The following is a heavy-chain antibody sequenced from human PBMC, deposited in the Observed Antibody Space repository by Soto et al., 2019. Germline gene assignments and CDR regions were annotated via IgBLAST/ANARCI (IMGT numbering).Heavy chain of an antibody. J-gene: IGHJ4*02. V-gene: IGHV4-39*01. CDR3: TRHHPHHYDSSGYFDY. CDR2: IFYTGRT. CDR1: DGSISTSSYY. D-gene: IGHD3-22*01. Sequence: SETLSLTCTVSDGSISTSSYYWGWIRQSPGKGLEWIGTIFYTGRTYYNPSLESRVTLSVETSKNQFSLHLTSVTASDTAVYYCTRHHPHHYDSSGYFDYWGQGALVT.